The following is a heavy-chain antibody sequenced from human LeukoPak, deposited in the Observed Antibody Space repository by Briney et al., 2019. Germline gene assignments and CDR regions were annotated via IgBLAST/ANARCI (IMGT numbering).Heavy chain of an antibody. CDR1: GGSISSSSYF. CDR2: IYYSGST. V-gene: IGHV4-39*07. J-gene: IGHJ4*02. CDR3: ARDTIGIGLRLGEYTDY. Sequence: SETLSLTCTVSGGSISSSSYFWGWIRQPPGKGLEWIGSIYYSGSTFYNPSLKSRVTISVDTSKTQFFLKLNSVTAADTAVYYCARDTIGIGLRLGEYTDYWGQGTLVTVSS. D-gene: IGHD3-16*01.